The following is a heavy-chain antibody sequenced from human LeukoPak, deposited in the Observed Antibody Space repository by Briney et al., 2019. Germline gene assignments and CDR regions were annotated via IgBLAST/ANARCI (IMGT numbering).Heavy chain of an antibody. V-gene: IGHV4-34*01. CDR1: GGSFSGYY. CDR3: ARGVYCSGGSCYLPFYY. Sequence: PSQTLSLTCAVYGGSFSGYYWSWIRQPPGKGLERIGEINHSGSTNYNPSVKSRVTISVDTSKNQFSLKLTSVTATDTAVYYCARGVYCSGGSCYLPFYYWGQGSLATVSS. J-gene: IGHJ4*02. CDR2: INHSGST. D-gene: IGHD2-15*01.